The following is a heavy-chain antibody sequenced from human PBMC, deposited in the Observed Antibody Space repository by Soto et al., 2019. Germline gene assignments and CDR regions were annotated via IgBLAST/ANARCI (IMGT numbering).Heavy chain of an antibody. CDR1: GFTFDDYP. J-gene: IGHJ4*02. CDR3: ARGDGSGWHHCEY. V-gene: IGHV3-43*01. D-gene: IGHD6-19*01. Sequence: EVQLVESGGVVVQPGGSLRLSCAASGFTFDDYPMHWVRQPPGKGLEWVSLISWDGVNTYYADSVKGRFTISRDNSKNSLYLQMNSLRTEDTAFYYCARGDGSGWHHCEYWGQGTLVTVSS. CDR2: ISWDGVNT.